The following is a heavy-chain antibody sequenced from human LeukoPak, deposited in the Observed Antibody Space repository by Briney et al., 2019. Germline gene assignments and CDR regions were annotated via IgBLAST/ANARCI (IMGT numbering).Heavy chain of an antibody. CDR2: ISYDGSNK. CDR3: AKGLPDY. J-gene: IGHJ4*02. V-gene: IGHV3-30*18. Sequence: GGSLRLSCAASGFTFSSYGMHWVRQAPGKGLEWVAVISYDGSNKYYADSVKGRFTISRDNSKNTLYLQMNSLRVEDTAVYYCAKGLPDYWGQGTLVTVSS. CDR1: GFTFSSYG.